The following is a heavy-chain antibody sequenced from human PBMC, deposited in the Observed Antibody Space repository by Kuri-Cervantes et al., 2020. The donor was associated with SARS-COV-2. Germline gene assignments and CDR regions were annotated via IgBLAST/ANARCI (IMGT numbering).Heavy chain of an antibody. CDR2: TYYSGST. J-gene: IGHJ6*02. D-gene: IGHD2-2*01. CDR1: GGSLTRSSYY. CDR3: ARSAAAFYGMDV. V-gene: IGHV4-39*07. Sequence: SETLSLSCSVSGGSLTRSSYYWGWIRQPPGKGLEWIGSTYYSGSTHYNPSLMSRLTISVDKSKNQVSLKLTSVTAADTAVYYCARSAAAFYGMDVWGQGTTVTVSS.